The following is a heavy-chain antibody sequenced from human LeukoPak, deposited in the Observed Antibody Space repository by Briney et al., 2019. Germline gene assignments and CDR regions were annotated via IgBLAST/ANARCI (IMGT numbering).Heavy chain of an antibody. J-gene: IGHJ6*04. V-gene: IGHV3-21*01. CDR3: ARGEDCSSTSCFNYGMDV. Sequence: GGSLRLPCAASGFTFSSYSMNWVRQAPGKGLEWVSSISSSSSYIYYADSVKGRFAISRDNAKNSLYLQMNSLRAEDTAVYYCARGEDCSSTSCFNYGMDVWGKGTTVTVSS. D-gene: IGHD2-2*01. CDR2: ISSSSSYI. CDR1: GFTFSSYS.